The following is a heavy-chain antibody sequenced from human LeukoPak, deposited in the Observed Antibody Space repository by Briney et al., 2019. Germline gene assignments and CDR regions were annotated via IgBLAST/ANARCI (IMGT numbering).Heavy chain of an antibody. J-gene: IGHJ4*02. Sequence: GGSLRLSCAASGFTFSNYWMTWVRQAPGKGLEWVANIKQDGSEKYYVDSVKGRFTISRDNAKNSLYLQMNSLRAEDTAVYYCAREGSGYHFDYWGQGTLVTVSS. V-gene: IGHV3-7*01. D-gene: IGHD3-22*01. CDR1: GFTFSNYW. CDR3: AREGSGYHFDY. CDR2: IKQDGSEK.